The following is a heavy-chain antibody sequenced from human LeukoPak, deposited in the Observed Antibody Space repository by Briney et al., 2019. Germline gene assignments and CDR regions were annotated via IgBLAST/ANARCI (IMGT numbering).Heavy chain of an antibody. CDR3: ARGGGRNTTMVWAFDY. CDR2: ISSSSSYI. J-gene: IGHJ4*02. CDR1: GFTFSSYS. Sequence: PLGSLRLSCAASGFTFSSYSMNWVRQAPGKGLEWVSSISSSSSYIYYADSVKGRFTISRDNSKNTLFLQMGSLRAEDMAVYYCARGGGRNTTMVWAFDYWGQGTLVTVSS. D-gene: IGHD5-18*01. V-gene: IGHV3-21*01.